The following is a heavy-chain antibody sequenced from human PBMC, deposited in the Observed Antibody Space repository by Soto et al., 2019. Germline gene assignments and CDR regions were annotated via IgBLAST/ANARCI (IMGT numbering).Heavy chain of an antibody. V-gene: IGHV3-30*18. CDR3: AKDLEGYCTTTSCYTYFGLDV. CDR2: ISYDGSNK. J-gene: IGHJ6*02. Sequence: GGSLRLSCAASGFTFSSYVMHWVRQAPGKGLEWVAVISYDGSNKYYADSVKGRFTISRDNSKHTLYLQMNSLSPEDTAVYYCAKDLEGYCTTTSCYTYFGLDVWGQGTTVTVSS. D-gene: IGHD2-2*01. CDR1: GFTFSSYV.